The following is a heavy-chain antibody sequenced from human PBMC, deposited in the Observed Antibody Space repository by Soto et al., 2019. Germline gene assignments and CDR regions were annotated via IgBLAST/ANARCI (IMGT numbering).Heavy chain of an antibody. CDR3: VRDGTKTLRDWFDP. J-gene: IGHJ5*02. D-gene: IGHD1-1*01. CDR1: GASISVFY. Sequence: TETLSVTCTFSGASISVFYWSWIRKSAGKGLEWIGRIYATGTTDYNPSLKSRVMMSVDTSKKQFSLKLRSVTAADTAVYYCVRDGTKTLRDWFDPWGHGISVTVSS. V-gene: IGHV4-4*07. CDR2: IYATGTT.